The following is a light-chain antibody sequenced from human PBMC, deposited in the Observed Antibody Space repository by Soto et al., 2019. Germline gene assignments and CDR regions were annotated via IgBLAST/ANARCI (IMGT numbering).Light chain of an antibody. V-gene: IGKV3-11*01. CDR2: DAS. CDR3: QQRSNWPST. J-gene: IGKJ4*01. Sequence: EIVLTQSPATLSLSPGNRATLSCRASQSVSGYLAWYQQKPGQAPRLLIYDASNRATGIPARFSGSGSGTYCTLTITSLEPEDFALYYCQQRSNWPSTFGGGTKVEI. CDR1: QSVSGY.